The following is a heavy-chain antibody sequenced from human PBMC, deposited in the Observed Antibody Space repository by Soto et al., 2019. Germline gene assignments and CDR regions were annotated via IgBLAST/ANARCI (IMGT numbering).Heavy chain of an antibody. V-gene: IGHV1-2*02. D-gene: IGHD2-15*01. J-gene: IGHJ5*02. CDR1: GYTFTGYY. Sequence: ASVKVSCKASGYTFTGYYMHWVRQAPGQGLEWMGWINPNSGGTNYAQKFQGRVTMTRDTSISTAYMELSRLRSDDTAVYYCARGGGVGGKPPRDNWFAPWGQGTLVTVSS. CDR3: ARGGGVGGKPPRDNWFAP. CDR2: INPNSGGT.